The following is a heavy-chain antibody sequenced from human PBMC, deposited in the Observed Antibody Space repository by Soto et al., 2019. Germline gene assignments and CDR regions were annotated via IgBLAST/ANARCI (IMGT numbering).Heavy chain of an antibody. V-gene: IGHV3-21*04. J-gene: IGHJ4*02. CDR2: ISSSSSYI. D-gene: IGHD1-26*01. CDR3: ARDGSYYGASTPLDY. CDR1: GFTFRSYS. Sequence: PGRSLRLSCAASGFTFRSYSMNWVRQAPGKGLEWVSSISSSSSYIYYADSVKGRFTISRDNAKNSLYLQMNSLRAEDTAVYYCARDGSYYGASTPLDYWGQGTLVTVSS.